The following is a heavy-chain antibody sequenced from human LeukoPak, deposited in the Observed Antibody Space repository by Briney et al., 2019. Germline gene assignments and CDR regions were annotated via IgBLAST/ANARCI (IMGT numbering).Heavy chain of an antibody. CDR1: GFTFDDYA. CDR3: AGTGYYNCGMDV. Sequence: PGGSLRLSCAASGFTFDDYAMHWVRQAPGKGLEWVSGISWNSGSIGYADSVKGRFTISRDNAKNSLYLQMNSLRAEDTALYYCAGTGYYNCGMDVWGQGTTVTVSS. V-gene: IGHV3-9*01. J-gene: IGHJ6*02. D-gene: IGHD6-13*01. CDR2: ISWNSGSI.